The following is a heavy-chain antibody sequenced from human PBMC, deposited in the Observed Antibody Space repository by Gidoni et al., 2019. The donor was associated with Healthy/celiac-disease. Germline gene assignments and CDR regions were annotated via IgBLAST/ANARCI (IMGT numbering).Heavy chain of an antibody. CDR1: GGSISSSSYH. J-gene: IGHJ4*02. Sequence: QLQLQESGPGLVKPSENLSLTCTVSGGSISSSSYHWGWIRQPPGKGLEWFGSIYYSGSTYYNPYLKCRGTISGHTSKNQFSLKLSSVTAADTAVYYCARPRGYSYGFFDYWGQGTLVTVSS. CDR2: IYYSGST. D-gene: IGHD5-18*01. V-gene: IGHV4-39*07. CDR3: ARPRGYSYGFFDY.